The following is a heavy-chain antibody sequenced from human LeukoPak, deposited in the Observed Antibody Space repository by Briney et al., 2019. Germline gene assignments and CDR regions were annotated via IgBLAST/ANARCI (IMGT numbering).Heavy chain of an antibody. V-gene: IGHV3-74*01. D-gene: IGHD2-21*01. J-gene: IGHJ4*02. CDR1: GFTFSSYW. CDR2: ISSDGSST. Sequence: GGSLRLSCAASGFTFSSYWMHWVRQAPGKGLVWVSRISSDGSSTSYADSVKGRFTISRDNAKNTLYLQMNSLRAEDTALYYCAREQSYSEEIVVVNPPFDYWGQGTLVTVSS. CDR3: AREQSYSEEIVVVNPPFDY.